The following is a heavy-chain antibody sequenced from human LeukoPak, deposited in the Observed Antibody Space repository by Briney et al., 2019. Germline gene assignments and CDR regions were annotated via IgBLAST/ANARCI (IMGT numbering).Heavy chain of an antibody. V-gene: IGHV3-13*01. CDR1: GFTFSSYD. Sequence: GGSLRLSCAASGFTFSSYDMHWVRQATGKGLEWVSAICTAGDTYYPGSVKGRFTISRENAKNSLYLQMNSLRAGDTAVYYCARGPTALDYYYYMDVWGKGTTVTVSS. CDR3: ARGPTALDYYYYMDV. CDR2: ICTAGDT. J-gene: IGHJ6*03.